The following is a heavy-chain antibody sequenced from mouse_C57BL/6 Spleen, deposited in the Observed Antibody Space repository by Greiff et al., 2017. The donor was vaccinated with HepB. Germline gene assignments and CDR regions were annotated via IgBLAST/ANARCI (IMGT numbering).Heavy chain of an antibody. J-gene: IGHJ4*01. Sequence: VQLQPPGAELVRPGSSVKLSCKASGYTFTSYWMHWVKQRPIQGLEWIGNIDPSDSETHYNQQFKDKATLTVDKSSSTAYMQLSSLTSEDSAVYYGARVPLYYGNYPMGYWGQGTSVTVSS. V-gene: IGHV1-52*01. CDR2: IDPSDSET. D-gene: IGHD2-1*01. CDR3: ARVPLYYGNYPMGY. CDR1: GYTFTSYW.